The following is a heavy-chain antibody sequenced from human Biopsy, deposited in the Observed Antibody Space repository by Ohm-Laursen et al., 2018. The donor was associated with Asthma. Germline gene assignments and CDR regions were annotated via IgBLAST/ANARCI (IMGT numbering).Heavy chain of an antibody. J-gene: IGHJ4*02. D-gene: IGHD6-13*01. CDR3: ARATSTWSQSGPHYFDH. V-gene: IGHV4-59*01. Sequence: SETLSLTCIVSPGSISDYYWNWIRQFPGKGLEWIGYVYSTGSTRYNPSLKSRVTISVDTSINQVSLRLSSVTAADTAMYYCARATSTWSQSGPHYFDHWGQGALVTASS. CDR2: VYSTGST. CDR1: PGSISDYY.